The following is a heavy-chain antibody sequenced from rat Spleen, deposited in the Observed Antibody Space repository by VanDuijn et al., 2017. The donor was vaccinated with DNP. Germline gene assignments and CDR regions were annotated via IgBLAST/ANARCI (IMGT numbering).Heavy chain of an antibody. J-gene: IGHJ2*01. CDR2: ISTGGGNT. CDR3: ARHRTISPHYYDMDV. V-gene: IGHV5-25*01. Sequence: EVQLVESGGGLVQPGRSLKLSCAASGFTFSDYNMAWVRQAPTKGLEWVASISTGGGNTYYRDSVKGRFTISRDDEKTSLHLQMDSLRSEDTATYYCARHRTISPHYYDMDVWGQGVMVTVSS. D-gene: IGHD1-12*01. CDR1: GFTFSDYN.